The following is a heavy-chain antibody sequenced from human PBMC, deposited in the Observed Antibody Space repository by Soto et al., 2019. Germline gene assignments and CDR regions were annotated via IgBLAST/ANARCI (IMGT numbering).Heavy chain of an antibody. CDR1: GFTFGNYW. V-gene: IGHV3-74*01. CDR2: MNSDGSTK. J-gene: IGHJ4*02. Sequence: GSLRLSCAASGFTFGNYWMHWVRQAPGKGLEWVSRMNSDGSTKNYADSVYGRFTVSRDNARNTLHLQMNSLRAEDTAVYYCATVEVDYWGPGTLVTVSS. CDR3: ATVEVDY.